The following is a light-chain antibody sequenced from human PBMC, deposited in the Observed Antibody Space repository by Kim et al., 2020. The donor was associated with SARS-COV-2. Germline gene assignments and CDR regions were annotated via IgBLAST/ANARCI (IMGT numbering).Light chain of an antibody. J-gene: IGLJ2*01. CDR1: KLGDKF. CDR3: QAWDSSTVV. Sequence: SVSPGQSASITCSGNKLGDKFAYWYQQKRGQSPVLVIYQDDKRPSGIPERFSGSNSGNTATLTISGTQAMDEADYYCQAWDSSTVVFGGGTQLTVL. CDR2: QDD. V-gene: IGLV3-1*01.